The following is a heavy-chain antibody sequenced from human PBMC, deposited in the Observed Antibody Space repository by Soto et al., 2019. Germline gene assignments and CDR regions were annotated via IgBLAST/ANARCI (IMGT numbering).Heavy chain of an antibody. V-gene: IGHV1-18*01. J-gene: IGHJ6*02. CDR2: ISGYNNNA. CDR3: ARDSNPFGVVIRGHEKPKYGMDV. Sequence: VKVTWKASSDRFKSRCFGWVCQDPRNGLQWLGRISGYNNNADYAQEFQGRITMTTETSTRTAVMELRSLTSDDTGVYYCARDSNPFGVVIRGHEKPKYGMDVWGQGTTVTVSS. CDR1: SDRFKSRC. D-gene: IGHD3-3*01.